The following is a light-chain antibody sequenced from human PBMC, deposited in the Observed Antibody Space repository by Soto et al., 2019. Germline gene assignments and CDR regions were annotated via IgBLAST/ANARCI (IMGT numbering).Light chain of an antibody. CDR1: QSVGSNF. Sequence: IVLTQSPGTLSLSPGERATLSCRASQSVGSNFLALYQQKRGQAPRILIYAASNRASGIPDRLSVNGSGSDFTLTISRLETEDFAVYYCQQYGSPQWAFGQGTRVEI. V-gene: IGKV3-20*01. CDR3: QQYGSPQWA. CDR2: AAS. J-gene: IGKJ1*01.